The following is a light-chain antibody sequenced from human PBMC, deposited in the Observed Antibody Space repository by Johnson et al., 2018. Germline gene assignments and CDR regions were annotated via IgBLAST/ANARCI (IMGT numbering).Light chain of an antibody. V-gene: IGLV1-51*02. Sequence: QSVLTQPPSVSAAPGQKVTISCSGSSSNIGHNYVSWYQQLPGTAPKLLIYKNTKRPSGIPDRFAGSKSVTSATLGITGLQTGDEADYYCGTWDSSLSAGNVFGTVTKVTVL. CDR3: GTWDSSLSAGNV. CDR2: KNT. CDR1: SSNIGHNY. J-gene: IGLJ1*01.